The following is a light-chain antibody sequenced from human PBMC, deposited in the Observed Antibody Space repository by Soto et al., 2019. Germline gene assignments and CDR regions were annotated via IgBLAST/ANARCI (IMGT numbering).Light chain of an antibody. V-gene: IGKV2-28*01. CDR2: LGS. CDR3: MQALQIWT. J-gene: IGKJ1*01. Sequence: DIVMTQSPLSLPVTPGEPASISCRSSQSLLHSNGYNYLDWYLQKPGQSPQLLIYLGSNRASGVPDRFSGSGSGTDFTLKISRVEAEDVGVYYCMQALQIWTFGHGTK. CDR1: QSLLHSNGYNY.